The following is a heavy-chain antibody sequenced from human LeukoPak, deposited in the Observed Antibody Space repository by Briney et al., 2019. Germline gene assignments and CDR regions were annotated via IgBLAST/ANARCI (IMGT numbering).Heavy chain of an antibody. D-gene: IGHD3-22*01. Sequence: PGGSLRLSCAASGFTFSSYAMSWVRQAPGKGLDWVSAISVSGGSTYYADSVKGRFTITRDNSKNTLYLQMNSLRAEDTAVYYCAKGDPYYYDSSGYYLGPVDYWGQGTLVTVSS. CDR2: ISVSGGST. CDR1: GFTFSSYA. CDR3: AKGDPYYYDSSGYYLGPVDY. J-gene: IGHJ4*02. V-gene: IGHV3-23*01.